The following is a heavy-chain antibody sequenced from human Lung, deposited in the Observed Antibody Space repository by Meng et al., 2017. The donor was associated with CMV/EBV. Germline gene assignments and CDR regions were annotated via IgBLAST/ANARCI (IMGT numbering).Heavy chain of an antibody. V-gene: IGHV1-18*01. D-gene: IGHD3-22*01. Sequence: VQLVESGGEVKKPGASVKVSCKASGYTFTNHGIAWVRQAPGQGLEWMGWINAYNGDTNYAQTLQGRVTMTPDTSTSTAYMELRSLRSDDTAVYYCARDRIEGGYYDSSGYYSADPWGQGTLVTVSS. J-gene: IGHJ5*02. CDR2: INAYNGDT. CDR1: GYTFTNHG. CDR3: ARDRIEGGYYDSSGYYSADP.